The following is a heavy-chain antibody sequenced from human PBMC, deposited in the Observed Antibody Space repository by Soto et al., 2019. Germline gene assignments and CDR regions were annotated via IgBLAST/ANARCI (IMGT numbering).Heavy chain of an antibody. V-gene: IGHV4-30-4*01. Sequence: TSETLSLTCTVSGGSISSGDYYWSWIRQPPGKGLEWIGYIYYSGSTYYNPSLMSRVTISVDTSKNQFSLKLSSLTAADTAVYYCARCASSCSLGFWGQGTLVTVSS. D-gene: IGHD2-15*01. CDR2: IYYSGST. CDR1: GGSISSGDYY. CDR3: ARCASSCSLGF. J-gene: IGHJ4*02.